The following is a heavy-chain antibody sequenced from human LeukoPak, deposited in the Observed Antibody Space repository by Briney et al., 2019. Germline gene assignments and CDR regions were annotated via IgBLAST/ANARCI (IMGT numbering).Heavy chain of an antibody. J-gene: IGHJ5*02. Sequence: ASVKVSCKASGYTFTGYYMHWVRQAPGQGLEWMGWINPNSGGTNYAQKFQGRVTMTRDTSISTAYMELSRLRSDDTAVYYCARDLAVAENWFDPWGQGTLVTVSS. D-gene: IGHD6-19*01. V-gene: IGHV1-2*02. CDR3: ARDLAVAENWFDP. CDR2: INPNSGGT. CDR1: GYTFTGYY.